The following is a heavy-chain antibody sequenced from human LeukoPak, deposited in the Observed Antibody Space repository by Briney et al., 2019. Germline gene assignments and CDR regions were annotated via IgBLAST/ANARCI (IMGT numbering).Heavy chain of an antibody. D-gene: IGHD6-13*01. CDR1: GGTFSSYA. CDR2: IIPIFGTA. Sequence: ASVKVSCKASGGTFSSYAISWVRQGPGQGLEWMGGIIPIFGTANYAQKFQGRVTITADESTSRAYMELSSLRSEDTAVYYCARYGYSSSPFWFDPWGQGTLVTVSS. J-gene: IGHJ5*02. CDR3: ARYGYSSSPFWFDP. V-gene: IGHV1-69*13.